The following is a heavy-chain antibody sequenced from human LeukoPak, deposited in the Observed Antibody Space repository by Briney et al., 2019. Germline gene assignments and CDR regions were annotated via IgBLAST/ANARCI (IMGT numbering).Heavy chain of an antibody. CDR3: ARGGYDILTGYSFDY. Sequence: GGSLRLSCAASGFTFSSYAMSWVRQAPGKGLEWVSSISSSSSYIYYADSVKGRFTISRDNAKNSLYLQMNSLRAEDTAVYYCARGGYDILTGYSFDYWGQGTLVTVSS. D-gene: IGHD3-9*01. V-gene: IGHV3-21*01. CDR2: ISSSSSYI. J-gene: IGHJ4*02. CDR1: GFTFSSYA.